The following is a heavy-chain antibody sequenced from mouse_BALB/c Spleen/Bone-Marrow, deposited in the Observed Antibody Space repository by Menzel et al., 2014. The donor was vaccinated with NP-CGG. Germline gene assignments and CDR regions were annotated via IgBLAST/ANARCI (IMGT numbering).Heavy chain of an antibody. D-gene: IGHD2-3*01. CDR1: GYTFTSYW. CDR3: ARSHGYYPYWYFDV. Sequence: VQLQQSGAELVKPGAPVKLSCKASGYTFTSYWMNWVKQRPGRGLEWIGRIDPSDSETHYNQKFKDKATRTVDKSSSTAYIQLSSLTSEDSAVYYCARSHGYYPYWYFDVWGAGTTVTVSS. V-gene: IGHV1-69*02. J-gene: IGHJ1*01. CDR2: IDPSDSET.